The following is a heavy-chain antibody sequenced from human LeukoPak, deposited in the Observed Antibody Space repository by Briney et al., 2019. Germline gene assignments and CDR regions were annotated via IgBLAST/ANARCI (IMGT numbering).Heavy chain of an antibody. J-gene: IGHJ4*02. CDR2: ISSSGGTT. V-gene: IGHV3-23*01. Sequence: GGSLRLSCAASGFTFGSYVMSLVRQAPGKGLELLSAISSSGGTTYYADSVKGRFTISRDNSKNTLYLQMNSLRAEDTAVYYCAKNFYGDYNVFFDYWGQGSMV. CDR1: GFTFGSYV. D-gene: IGHD4-17*01. CDR3: AKNFYGDYNVFFDY.